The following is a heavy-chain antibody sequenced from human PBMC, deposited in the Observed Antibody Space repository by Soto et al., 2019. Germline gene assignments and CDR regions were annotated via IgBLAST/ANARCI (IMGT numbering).Heavy chain of an antibody. CDR3: ASDLSYDSSGYGYY. Sequence: QVQLVESGGGVVQPGRSLRLSCAASGFTFSSYGMHWVRQAPGKGLEWVAVIWYDGSNKYYADSVKGRFTISRDNSKNTRYLQMNSLRAEDTAVYYCASDLSYDSSGYGYYWGQGTLVTVSS. J-gene: IGHJ4*02. CDR1: GFTFSSYG. V-gene: IGHV3-33*01. D-gene: IGHD3-22*01. CDR2: IWYDGSNK.